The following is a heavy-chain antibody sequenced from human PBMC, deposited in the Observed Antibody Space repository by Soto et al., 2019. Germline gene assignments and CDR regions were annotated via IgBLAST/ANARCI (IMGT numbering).Heavy chain of an antibody. Sequence: GGSLRPSCAASGFPFSSYAMGWVRQPPGKGLEWVSVISPGGDTTYYANPMKGRFTISRDNSKNIFYLQVNSLRAEDTAVYYCATQDFRGTTGTTWGQGTLVTVSS. CDR3: ATQDFRGTTGTT. V-gene: IGHV3-23*01. CDR1: GFPFSSYA. CDR2: ISPGGDTT. J-gene: IGHJ4*02. D-gene: IGHD1-1*01.